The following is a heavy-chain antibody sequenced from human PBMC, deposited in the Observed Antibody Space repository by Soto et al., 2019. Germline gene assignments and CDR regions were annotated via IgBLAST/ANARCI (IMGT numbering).Heavy chain of an antibody. V-gene: IGHV4-4*02. D-gene: IGHD3-10*01. CDR1: GGSISSSNW. CDR3: ARVRGSYDYAMDV. J-gene: IGHJ6*02. Sequence: QVQLQESGPGLVKPSGTLSLTCAVSGGSISSSNWWSWVRQPPGKGLEWIGEIYHSGSTNYNPSRQSRVTISVDKSKNQFSLKLRSVTAADTAVYYWARVRGSYDYAMDVWGQGTTVTVSS. CDR2: IYHSGST.